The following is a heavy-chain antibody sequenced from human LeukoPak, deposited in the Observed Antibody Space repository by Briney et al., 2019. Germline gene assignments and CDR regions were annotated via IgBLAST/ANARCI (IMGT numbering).Heavy chain of an antibody. D-gene: IGHD4-17*01. V-gene: IGHV4-39*07. Sequence: PSETLSLTCTVSGDSISSSRYCWGWIRQPPGKGLEWIGSISYSGNTSSAPSLRSRVTISLDTSKNQVSLKLTSVTAADTAMYYCAKITYGDYNYYFMDVWGKGTTVIVS. CDR2: ISYSGNT. CDR3: AKITYGDYNYYFMDV. CDR1: GDSISSSRYC. J-gene: IGHJ6*03.